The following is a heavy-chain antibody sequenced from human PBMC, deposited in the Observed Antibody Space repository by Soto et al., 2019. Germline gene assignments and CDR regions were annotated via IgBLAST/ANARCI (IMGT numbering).Heavy chain of an antibody. J-gene: IGHJ5*02. Sequence: LSLTCTVSGGSISSSYWSWIRQPPGKGLEWLAYIYDDGSANYNPSLKSRATISLDMSKNQFSLKLTSVTAADTAVYYCARDKYCSGGSCRKNWFDPWGQGTLVTVSS. CDR3: ARDKYCSGGSCRKNWFDP. CDR1: GGSISSSY. D-gene: IGHD2-15*01. CDR2: IYDDGSA. V-gene: IGHV4-59*01.